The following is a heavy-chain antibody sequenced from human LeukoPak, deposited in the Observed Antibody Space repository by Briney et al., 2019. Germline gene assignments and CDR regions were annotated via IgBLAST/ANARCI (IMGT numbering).Heavy chain of an antibody. CDR2: INPNSGGT. CDR3: ARQMPGSSWLRGAFDI. D-gene: IGHD6-13*01. J-gene: IGHJ3*02. CDR1: GYTFTGYY. Sequence: ASVKVSCKAPGYTFTGYYMHWVRQAPGQGLEWMGWINPNSGGTNYAQKFQGRVTMTRDTSISTAYMELSRLRSDDTAVYYCARQMPGSSWLRGAFDIWGQGTMVTVSS. V-gene: IGHV1-2*02.